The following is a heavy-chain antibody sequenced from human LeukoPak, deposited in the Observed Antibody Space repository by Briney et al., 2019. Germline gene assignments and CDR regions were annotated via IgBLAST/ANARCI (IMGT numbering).Heavy chain of an antibody. Sequence: GGSLRLSCAASGFTFRSYWMSWVRQDPGKGLEWVANIKQDGSDKYYVDSVKGRFTISRDNAKNSLYLQMNSLRAEDTAVYYCARDSGSYFSYWGQGTLVTVSS. J-gene: IGHJ4*02. D-gene: IGHD1-26*01. V-gene: IGHV3-7*01. CDR1: GFTFRSYW. CDR3: ARDSGSYFSY. CDR2: IKQDGSDK.